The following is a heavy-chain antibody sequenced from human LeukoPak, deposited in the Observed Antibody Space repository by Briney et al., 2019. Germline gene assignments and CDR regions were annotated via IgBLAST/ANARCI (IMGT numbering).Heavy chain of an antibody. J-gene: IGHJ4*02. Sequence: GGSLRLSCAASGFTFSSYWMSWVRQAPGKGLEWVANIKQDGSEKYYVDSVKGRFTISRDNAKNSLYLQMNSLRAEDTAVYYCARDISYYYDSSGYATGNYWGQETLVTVS. CDR2: IKQDGSEK. CDR3: ARDISYYYDSSGYATGNY. V-gene: IGHV3-7*01. CDR1: GFTFSSYW. D-gene: IGHD3-22*01.